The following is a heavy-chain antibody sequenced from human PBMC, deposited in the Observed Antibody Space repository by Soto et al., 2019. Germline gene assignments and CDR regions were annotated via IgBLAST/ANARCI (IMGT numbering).Heavy chain of an antibody. CDR3: AGSSWTLYYGMDV. Sequence: QVTLKESGPVLVKPTETLTLTCTVSGFSLSNARMGVSWIRQPPGKALEWLAHIFSNDEKSYSTSLKSRLTIPKDTTKSQMVLTMTTMDPVDTATYYCAGSSWTLYYGMDVWGQGTTVTVSS. J-gene: IGHJ6*02. D-gene: IGHD6-13*01. CDR2: IFSNDEK. CDR1: GFSLSNARMG. V-gene: IGHV2-26*01.